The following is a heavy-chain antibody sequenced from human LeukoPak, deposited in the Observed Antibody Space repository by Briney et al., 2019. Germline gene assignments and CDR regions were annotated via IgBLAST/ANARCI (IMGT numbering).Heavy chain of an antibody. CDR3: ARDLGYYDSSGYYYGSSYYYYYYGMDV. J-gene: IGHJ6*02. CDR1: GFTFSSYE. V-gene: IGHV3-48*03. CDR2: ISSSGGTI. Sequence: PGGSLRLSCAASGFTFSSYEMNWVRQAPGKGLEWVSYISSSGGTIYYADSVKGRFTISRDNAKNSLYLQMNSLRAEDTAAYYCARDLGYYDSSGYYYGSSYYYYYYGMDVWGQGTTVTVSS. D-gene: IGHD3-22*01.